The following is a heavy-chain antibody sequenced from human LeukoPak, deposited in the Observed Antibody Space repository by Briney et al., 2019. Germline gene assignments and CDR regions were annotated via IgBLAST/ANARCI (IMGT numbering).Heavy chain of an antibody. Sequence: PGGSLRLSCAASGFTFSSYGMHWVRQAPGKGLGWVSVIYSGDNTYYADSVKGRFTISRDNSKNTLYLQMNSLRAEDTAVYYCARDPGYSYGYPRGNWFDPWGQGTLVTVSS. V-gene: IGHV3-NL1*01. J-gene: IGHJ5*02. CDR3: ARDPGYSYGYPRGNWFDP. D-gene: IGHD5-18*01. CDR1: GFTFSSYG. CDR2: IYSGDNT.